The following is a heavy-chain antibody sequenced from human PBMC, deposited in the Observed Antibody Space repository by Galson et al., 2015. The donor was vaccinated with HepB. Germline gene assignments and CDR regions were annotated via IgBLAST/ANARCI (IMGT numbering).Heavy chain of an antibody. CDR2: TSYDERNK. D-gene: IGHD5-24*01. Sequence: SLRLSCAASGFTFSTYTMHWVRQAPGKGLEWVSLTSYDERNKNYADSVKGRFTISRDNSKNTLYLQMNSLRPEDTAVYYCAREREMSTRWPDYYLHSGMDVWGQGTTVTVSS. CDR3: AREREMSTRWPDYYLHSGMDV. V-gene: IGHV3-30*01. CDR1: GFTFSTYT. J-gene: IGHJ6*02.